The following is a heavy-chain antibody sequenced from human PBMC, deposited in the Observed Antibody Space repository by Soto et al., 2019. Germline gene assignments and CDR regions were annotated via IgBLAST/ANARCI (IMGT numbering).Heavy chain of an antibody. CDR1: GGSISSYY. CDR2: TYASGST. Sequence: QVQLQESGPGLVKPSETLSLTCTVSGGSISSYYWSWIRQPPGKGLEWIGYTYASGSTNYNPSLKSRVTISVDTSKNQFSLKLTSVTAADTAVYYCAAPPRYWGQGTLVTVSS. V-gene: IGHV4-59*13. D-gene: IGHD6-6*01. CDR3: AAPPRY. J-gene: IGHJ4*02.